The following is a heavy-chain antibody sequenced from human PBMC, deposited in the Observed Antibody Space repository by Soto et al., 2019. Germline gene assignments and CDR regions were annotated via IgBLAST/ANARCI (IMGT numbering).Heavy chain of an antibody. CDR2: IYHGGST. Sequence: SETLSLTCAVSNGSISSGGYSWSWIRQPPGKGLEWIGYIYHGGSTFYNPSLKSRVTISVDRSKNQFSLKLNSVTAADTAVYYCARGGYYDSSGSDGFDIWGQGTMVTVS. CDR1: NGSISSGGYS. D-gene: IGHD3-22*01. J-gene: IGHJ3*02. CDR3: ARGGYYDSSGSDGFDI. V-gene: IGHV4-30-2*01.